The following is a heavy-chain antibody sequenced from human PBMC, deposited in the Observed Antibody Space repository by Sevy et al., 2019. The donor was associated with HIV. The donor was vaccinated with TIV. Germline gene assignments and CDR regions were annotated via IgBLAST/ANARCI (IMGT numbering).Heavy chain of an antibody. CDR3: AKYRVGAMNVFDI. J-gene: IGHJ3*02. Sequence: GGSLRLSCAASGFIFNNYAMSWVRQAPGKGLEWVSSISGGADSTFYADSVKGRFTISRENSKNALYLQMNSLRGEDTGVYYCAKYRVGAMNVFDIWGQGTVVTVSS. D-gene: IGHD1-26*01. V-gene: IGHV3-23*01. CDR2: ISGGADST. CDR1: GFIFNNYA.